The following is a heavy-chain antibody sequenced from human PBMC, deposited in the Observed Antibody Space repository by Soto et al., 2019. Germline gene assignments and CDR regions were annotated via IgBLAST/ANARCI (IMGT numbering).Heavy chain of an antibody. CDR1: GGSISSGDYY. CDR2: IYYSGST. D-gene: IGHD7-27*01. V-gene: IGHV4-30-4*01. CDR3: ARGTGDRYYYYGMDV. Sequence: SETLSLTCTVSGGSISSGDYYWSWIRQPPGKGLEWIGYIYYSGSTYYNPSLKSRVTISVDTSKNQFSLKLSSVTAADTAVYYCARGTGDRYYYYGMDVWGQGTTVTVSS. J-gene: IGHJ6*02.